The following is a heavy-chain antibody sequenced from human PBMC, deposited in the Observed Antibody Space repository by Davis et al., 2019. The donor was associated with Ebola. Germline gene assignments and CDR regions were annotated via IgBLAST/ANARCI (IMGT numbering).Heavy chain of an antibody. D-gene: IGHD1-26*01. CDR2: IIPILGIA. CDR3: AREGQSIVGAPFDY. V-gene: IGHV1-69*04. CDR1: GGTFSSYA. Sequence: SVKVSCKASGGTFSSYAISWVRQAPGQGLEWMGRIIPILGIANYAQKFQGRVTITADKSTSTAYMELSSLRSEDTAVYYGAREGQSIVGAPFDYWGQGTLVTVSS. J-gene: IGHJ4*02.